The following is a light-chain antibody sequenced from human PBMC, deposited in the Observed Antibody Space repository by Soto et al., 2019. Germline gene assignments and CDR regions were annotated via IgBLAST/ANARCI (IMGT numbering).Light chain of an antibody. J-gene: IGKJ1*01. CDR3: QQSYSTPRT. CDR1: QSISSY. Sequence: DIQMTQSPSSLSASVGDRVTITCRASQSISSYLNWYQQKPGKAPKLLLYAASRLQSGVPSRFSGSGSGTDFTLAISSLQPEDFAPYYCQQSYSTPRTFGQGTPVEIK. CDR2: AAS. V-gene: IGKV1-39*01.